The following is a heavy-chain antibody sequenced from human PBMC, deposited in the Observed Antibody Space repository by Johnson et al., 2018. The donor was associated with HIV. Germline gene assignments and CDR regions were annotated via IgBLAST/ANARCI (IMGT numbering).Heavy chain of an antibody. Sequence: MQLVESGGGVVKPGRSLRLSCAASGFTFDDYGMSWVRQAPGKGLEWVSGIYWNGGSTGYADSVKSRFTISRDNAKHSLYLQMNSLRAEDRAVYYCARDRTVLIMAAACHDAFDIWGQGTMVTVSS. CDR3: ARDRTVLIMAAACHDAFDI. CDR2: IYWNGGST. CDR1: GFTFDDYG. J-gene: IGHJ3*02. D-gene: IGHD6-13*01. V-gene: IGHV3-20*04.